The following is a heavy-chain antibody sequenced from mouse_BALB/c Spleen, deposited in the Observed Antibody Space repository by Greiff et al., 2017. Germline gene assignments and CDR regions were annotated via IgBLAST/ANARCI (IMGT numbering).Heavy chain of an antibody. V-gene: IGHV14-3*02. D-gene: IGHD3-2*01. J-gene: IGHJ4*01. Sequence: VQLQQSGAELVKPGASVKLSCTASGFNIKDTYMHWVKQRPEQGLEWIGRIDPANGNTKYDPKFQGKATITADTSSNTAYLQLSSLTSEDTAVYYCARRRQLGLRAMDYWGQGTSVTVSS. CDR1: GFNIKDTY. CDR3: ARRRQLGLRAMDY. CDR2: IDPANGNT.